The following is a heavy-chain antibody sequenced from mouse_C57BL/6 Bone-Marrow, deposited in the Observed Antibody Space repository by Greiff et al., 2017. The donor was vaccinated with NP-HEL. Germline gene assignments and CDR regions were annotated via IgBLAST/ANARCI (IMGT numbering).Heavy chain of an antibody. J-gene: IGHJ4*01. CDR3: AKLGWDYDATHGAMDY. D-gene: IGHD2-4*01. V-gene: IGHV1-55*01. Sequence: QVQLQQPGAELVKPGASVKMSCKASGYTFTSYWITWVKQRPGQGLEWIGDIYPGSGSTNYNEKFKSKATLTVDTSSSTAYMQLSSLTSEDSAVYYCAKLGWDYDATHGAMDYWGQGTSVTVSS. CDR1: GYTFTSYW. CDR2: IYPGSGST.